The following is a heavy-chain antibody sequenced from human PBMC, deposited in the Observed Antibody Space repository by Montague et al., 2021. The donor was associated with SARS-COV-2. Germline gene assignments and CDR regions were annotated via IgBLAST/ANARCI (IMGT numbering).Heavy chain of an antibody. D-gene: IGHD3-22*01. CDR2: IYYTGNT. CDR3: ARLKRYFDSSGSPSAFDF. J-gene: IGHJ3*01. CDR1: GVSITTNIDY. Sequence: SETLSLTCTVSGVSITTNIDYWAWIRPPPGQGLVWIVCIYYTGNTYYNPSLKSRVSISAVTSKNHFTLKLISVTAAETAVYYCARLKRYFDSSGSPSAFDFWGQGTKVTVSS. V-gene: IGHV4-39*02.